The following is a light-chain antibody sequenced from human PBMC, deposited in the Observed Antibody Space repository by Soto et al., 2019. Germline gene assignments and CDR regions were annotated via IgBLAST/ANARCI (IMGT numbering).Light chain of an antibody. Sequence: DIQMTQSPSSLSASVGDRVTLTFRASQTISNFLNWYQQKKGNAPKRLIYLTYSLQTGVPSRFSGSGSGTDFSLTISSLQPEDSATYFCLQHNSYPRTFGQGTKVDVK. CDR3: LQHNSYPRT. V-gene: IGKV1-17*01. CDR1: QTISNF. CDR2: LTY. J-gene: IGKJ1*01.